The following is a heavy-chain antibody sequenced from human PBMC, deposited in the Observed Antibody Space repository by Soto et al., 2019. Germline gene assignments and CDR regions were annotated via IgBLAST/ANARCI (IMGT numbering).Heavy chain of an antibody. V-gene: IGHV1-69*13. CDR2: IIPIFGTA. J-gene: IGHJ3*02. Sequence: VASVKVSCKASGGTFSSYAISWVRQAPGQGLEWMGGIIPIFGTANYAQKFQGRVTITADESTSTAYMELSSLRSEDTAVYYCARDWRLAYCGGDCYSEDAFDIWGQGTMVTVSS. CDR1: GGTFSSYA. CDR3: ARDWRLAYCGGDCYSEDAFDI. D-gene: IGHD2-21*02.